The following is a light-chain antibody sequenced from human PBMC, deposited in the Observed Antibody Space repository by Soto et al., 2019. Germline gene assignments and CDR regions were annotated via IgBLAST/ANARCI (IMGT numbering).Light chain of an antibody. CDR3: QQYGSSPSGT. J-gene: IGKJ1*01. CDR2: DAS. Sequence: EIVLTQSPATLSLSPGERATLSCRASPSVSSYLAWYQQKPGQAPRLLIYDASNRATGIPARFSGSGSGTDFTPTISSLEPEDFAVYYCQQYGSSPSGTFGQGTKVDIK. CDR1: PSVSSY. V-gene: IGKV3-11*01.